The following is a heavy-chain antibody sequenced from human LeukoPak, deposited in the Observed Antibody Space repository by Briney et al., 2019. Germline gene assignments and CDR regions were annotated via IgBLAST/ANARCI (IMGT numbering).Heavy chain of an antibody. CDR1: GLTVSSSY. Sequence: GGSLRLSCAASGLTVSSSYMSWVRQAPGKGLEWVSIIYIGDNPHYADSVKGRFTISRHNSKNTLYLQMNNLRDEDTAVYYCARVRPWVFDYWGQGALVTVSA. J-gene: IGHJ4*02. V-gene: IGHV3-53*04. CDR3: ARVRPWVFDY. CDR2: IYIGDNP.